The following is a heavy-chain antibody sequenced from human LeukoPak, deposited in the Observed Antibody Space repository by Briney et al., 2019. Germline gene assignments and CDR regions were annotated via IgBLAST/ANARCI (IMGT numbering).Heavy chain of an antibody. D-gene: IGHD5/OR15-5a*01. Sequence: GGSLRLSCTASGFTFDDYVMHWVRQAPGKGLEWVSGISWNSGSIGYADSVKGRFTISRDNAKNSLYLQMNSLRAEATALYYCSKARKSTGSTHIDYWGQGTLVTVSS. CDR3: SKARKSTGSTHIDY. V-gene: IGHV3-9*01. J-gene: IGHJ4*02. CDR1: GFTFDDYV. CDR2: ISWNSGSI.